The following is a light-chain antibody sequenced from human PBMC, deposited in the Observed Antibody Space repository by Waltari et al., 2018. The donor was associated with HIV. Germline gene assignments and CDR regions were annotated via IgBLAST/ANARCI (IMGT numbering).Light chain of an antibody. V-gene: IGLV3-25*03. CDR1: PLSKEY. J-gene: IGLJ2*01. CDR3: LSSDSRGVHKF. Sequence: SYGLTQPPSVSVSPGPPARITRPGDPLSKEYGYWYQQKPGQAPVLLIYRDKERSSGIPKRFSGSSSGTTVTLAISGVQAEDEADYYCLSSDSRGVHKFFGGGTKLTVL. CDR2: RDK.